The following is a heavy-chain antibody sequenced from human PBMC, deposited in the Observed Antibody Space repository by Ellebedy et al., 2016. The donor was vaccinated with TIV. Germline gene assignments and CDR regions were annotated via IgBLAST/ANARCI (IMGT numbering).Heavy chain of an antibody. D-gene: IGHD4-17*01. CDR1: GFTFSSYG. Sequence: PGGSLRLSCAASGFTFSSYGMHWVRQAPGKGLEWVAFIRYDGSNKYYADSVKGRFTISRDNSKNTRYLQMNSLRAEDTAVYYCAKDRLRFLDYWGQGTLVTVSS. V-gene: IGHV3-30*02. CDR2: IRYDGSNK. J-gene: IGHJ4*02. CDR3: AKDRLRFLDY.